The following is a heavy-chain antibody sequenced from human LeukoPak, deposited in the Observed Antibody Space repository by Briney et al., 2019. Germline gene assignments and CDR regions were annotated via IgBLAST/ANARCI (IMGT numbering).Heavy chain of an antibody. Sequence: GGSLRLSCAASGFTFNNYGMSWVRQAPGKGLEWVSGISASGSNTFYADSVKSRFTISRDNSKNTLYLQMSSLRAEDTAIYYCAKDSVRSGGWFYFDNWGQGTLVSVSS. J-gene: IGHJ4*02. CDR1: GFTFNNYG. V-gene: IGHV3-23*01. D-gene: IGHD6-19*01. CDR2: ISASGSNT. CDR3: AKDSVRSGGWFYFDN.